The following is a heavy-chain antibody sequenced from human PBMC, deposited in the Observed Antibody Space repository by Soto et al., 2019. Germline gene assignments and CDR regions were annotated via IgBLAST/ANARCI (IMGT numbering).Heavy chain of an antibody. CDR3: ATLDPTGNLDY. V-gene: IGHV1-2*02. D-gene: IGHD1-1*01. Sequence: ASVKVSCKASGYTFTGYYMHWVRQAPGQGLEWMGWINPNSGGTNYAQKFQGRVTMTRDTSISAAYMGLSRLRSDDTAVYYCATLDPTGNLDYWGQGTLVTVSS. J-gene: IGHJ4*02. CDR1: GYTFTGYY. CDR2: INPNSGGT.